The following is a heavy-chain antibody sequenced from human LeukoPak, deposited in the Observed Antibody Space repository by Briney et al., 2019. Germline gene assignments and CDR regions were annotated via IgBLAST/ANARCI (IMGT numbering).Heavy chain of an antibody. D-gene: IGHD6-25*01. V-gene: IGHV4-34*01. CDR3: ARGAASVY. CDR1: GGSFSGYY. CDR2: INHSGST. Sequence: PSETLSLTCAVYGGSFSGYYWSWIRQPPGKGLEWIGEINHSGSTNYNPSLKSRVTISVDTSKNQFSLNLTSVTAADTAVYYCARGAASVYWGPGTLVTVSS. J-gene: IGHJ4*02.